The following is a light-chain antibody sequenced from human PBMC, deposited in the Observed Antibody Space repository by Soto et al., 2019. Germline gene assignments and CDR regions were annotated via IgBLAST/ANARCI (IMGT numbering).Light chain of an antibody. V-gene: IGKV3-20*01. J-gene: IGKJ1*01. Sequence: EIVLTQSPASLSLSPGERATLSCRASQSVSSSYLAWYQQKPGQAPRLLIYGASSRATGIPDRFGGSGSGTDSTLTISRLEPEDFAVYYCQQYGRTFGQGTKVDIK. CDR3: QQYGRT. CDR1: QSVSSSY. CDR2: GAS.